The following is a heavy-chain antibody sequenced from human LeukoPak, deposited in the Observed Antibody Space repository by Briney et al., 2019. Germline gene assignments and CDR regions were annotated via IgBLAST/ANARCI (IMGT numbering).Heavy chain of an antibody. CDR2: IWNDGSNK. J-gene: IGHJ3*02. Sequence: GRSLRLSCAASGFTFRNYGMHWVRQAPVKGLEWVAVIWNDGSNKYYGDSVEGRFTISRDSSKNTLSLQMNSLRAEDTAVYYCARRDDGSGSFYNGLDTFDIWGLGTMVTVSS. CDR3: ARRDDGSGSFYNGLDTFDI. V-gene: IGHV3-33*01. D-gene: IGHD3-10*01. CDR1: GFTFRNYG.